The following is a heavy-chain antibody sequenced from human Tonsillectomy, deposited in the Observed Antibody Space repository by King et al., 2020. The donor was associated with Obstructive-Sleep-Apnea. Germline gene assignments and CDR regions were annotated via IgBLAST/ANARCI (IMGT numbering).Heavy chain of an antibody. CDR3: ARHSGSYQPFDY. Sequence: VQLQQWGAGLLKPSETLSLTCAVYGGSFSGYYWSCIRQPPGKGLEWIGEINHSGSTNYNPSLKSRVTISVYTSKNQCSLKLSSVTAADTAVYYFARHSGSYQPFDYWGQGTLVTVSS. D-gene: IGHD1-26*01. J-gene: IGHJ4*02. CDR1: GGSFSGYY. CDR2: INHSGST. V-gene: IGHV4-34*01.